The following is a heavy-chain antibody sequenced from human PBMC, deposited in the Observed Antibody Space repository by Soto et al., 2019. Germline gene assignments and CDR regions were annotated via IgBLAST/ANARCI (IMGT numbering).Heavy chain of an antibody. D-gene: IGHD3-3*01. CDR3: ARGERLYYSYYGMDV. V-gene: IGHV1-3*04. J-gene: IGHJ6*02. CDR1: AYNFTTYA. Sequence: ASVKVSCKASAYNFTTYAMLWARQAPGQRLEWMGWINTGNGNTRYSPKFQGRVTIIRDTSASTAYMELSSLKSEDTAVYYCARGERLYYSYYGMDVWGQGSTVTVS. CDR2: INTGNGNT.